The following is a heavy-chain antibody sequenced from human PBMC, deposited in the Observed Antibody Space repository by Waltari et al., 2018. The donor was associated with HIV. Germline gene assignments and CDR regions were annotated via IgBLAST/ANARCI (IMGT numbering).Heavy chain of an antibody. CDR1: GGSFSGFY. Sequence: QLQLQQWGAGPLKPSDTLSLTCAVYGGSFSGFYLSWIRQPPGKGLEWIGEINHSGSTNYNPSLKSRVTISVDTSKNQFSLKLSSVTAADTAVYYCARAMLFPDYWGQGTLVTVSS. J-gene: IGHJ4*02. CDR2: INHSGST. D-gene: IGHD2-21*01. V-gene: IGHV4-34*01. CDR3: ARAMLFPDY.